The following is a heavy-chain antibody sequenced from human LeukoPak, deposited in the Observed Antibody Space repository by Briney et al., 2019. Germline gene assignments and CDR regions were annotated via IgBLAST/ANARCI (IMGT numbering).Heavy chain of an antibody. CDR3: ARVGLYDFWSGYPPANRPQRTRYDFNY. CDR1: GGSISSYY. D-gene: IGHD3-3*01. J-gene: IGHJ4*02. Sequence: PSETLSLTCTVSGGSISSYYWSWIRQPPGKGLEWIGYIYYSGSTNYNPSLKSRVTISVDTSKNQFSLKLSSVTAADTSVYYCARVGLYDFWSGYPPANRPQRTRYDFNYWGQGTLVTVSS. CDR2: IYYSGST. V-gene: IGHV4-59*01.